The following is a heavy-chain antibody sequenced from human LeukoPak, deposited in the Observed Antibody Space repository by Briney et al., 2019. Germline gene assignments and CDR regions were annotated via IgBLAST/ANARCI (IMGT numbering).Heavy chain of an antibody. V-gene: IGHV1-69*13. D-gene: IGHD1-26*01. CDR3: ARVGGSYYPYYFDY. CDR2: IIPIFGTA. CDR1: GGTFSSYA. J-gene: IGHJ4*02. Sequence: ASVKVSCKASGGTFSSYAISWVRQAPGQGLEWMGGIIPIFGTANYAQKFQGRVTITADESTSTACMELSSLRSEDTAVYYCARVGGSYYPYYFDYWGQGTLVTVSS.